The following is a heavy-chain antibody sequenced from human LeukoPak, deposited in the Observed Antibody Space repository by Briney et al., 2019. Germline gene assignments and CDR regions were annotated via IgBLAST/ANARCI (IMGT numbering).Heavy chain of an antibody. Sequence: SVKVSCKASGGTFSSYAISWVRQAPGQGLEWMGGIIPIFGTAYYAQKFQGRVTITTDESTSTAYMELSSLRSEDTAVYYCARAVLFGTSYYYYMDVWGKGTTVTVSS. D-gene: IGHD2-2*01. CDR3: ARAVLFGTSYYYYMDV. CDR2: IIPIFGTA. V-gene: IGHV1-69*05. J-gene: IGHJ6*03. CDR1: GGTFSSYA.